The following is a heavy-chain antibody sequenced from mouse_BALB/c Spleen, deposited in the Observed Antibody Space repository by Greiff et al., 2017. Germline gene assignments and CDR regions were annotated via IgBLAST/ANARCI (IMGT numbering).Heavy chain of an antibody. CDR1: GFAFSSYD. V-gene: IGHV5-12-1*01. J-gene: IGHJ3*01. D-gene: IGHD2-1*01. CDR2: ISSGGGST. CDR3: ARHYYGNYVAWFAY. Sequence: DVQLVESGGGLVKPGGSLKLSCAASGFAFSSYDMSWVRQTPEKRLEWVAYISSGGGSTYYPDTVKGRFTISRDNAKNTLYLQMSSLKSEDTAMYYCARHYYGNYVAWFAYWGQGTLVTVSA.